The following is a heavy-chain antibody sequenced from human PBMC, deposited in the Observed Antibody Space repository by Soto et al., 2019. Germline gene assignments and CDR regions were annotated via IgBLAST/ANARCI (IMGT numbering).Heavy chain of an antibody. J-gene: IGHJ5*02. CDR3: ARWVGCSGGSCYPNWFDP. CDR1: GYTFTSYG. D-gene: IGHD2-15*01. CDR2: ISAYNGNT. Sequence: ASVKVSCKASGYTFTSYGISWVRQAPGQGLEWMGWISAYNGNTNYAQKLQGRVTMTTDTSTSTAYMELRSLRSDDTAVYYCARWVGCSGGSCYPNWFDPWGQGTLVTVSS. V-gene: IGHV1-18*04.